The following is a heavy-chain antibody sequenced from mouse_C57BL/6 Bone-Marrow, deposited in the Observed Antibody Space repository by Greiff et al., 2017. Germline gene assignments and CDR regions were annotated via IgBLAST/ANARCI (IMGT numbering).Heavy chain of an antibody. CDR1: GYTFTSYG. Sequence: QVQLKQSGAELARPGASVKLSCKASGYTFTSYGISWVKQRTGQGLEWIGEIYPRSGNTYYNEKFKGKATLTADKSSSTAYMELRSLTSEDSAVYFCARRGGSSGSYWYFDVWGTGTTVTVSS. CDR3: ARRGGSSGSYWYFDV. J-gene: IGHJ1*03. V-gene: IGHV1-81*01. CDR2: IYPRSGNT. D-gene: IGHD3-2*02.